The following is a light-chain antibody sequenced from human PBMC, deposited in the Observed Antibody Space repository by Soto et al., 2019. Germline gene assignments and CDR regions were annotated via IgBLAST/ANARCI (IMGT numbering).Light chain of an antibody. J-gene: IGLJ2*01. CDR1: SSDVGGYNY. CDR2: DVT. Sequence: QSALTQPRSVSASPGQSVTISCTGTSSDVGGYNYVSWYQQHPGKAPKVVVYDVTKRPSGVPDRFSGSKSGNTASLTISGLQAEDEADYYCCSYAGSYTFDVVFGGGTKLTVL. CDR3: CSYAGSYTFDVV. V-gene: IGLV2-11*01.